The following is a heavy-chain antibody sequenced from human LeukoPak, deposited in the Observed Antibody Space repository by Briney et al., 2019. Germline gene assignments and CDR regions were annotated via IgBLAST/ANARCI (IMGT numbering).Heavy chain of an antibody. Sequence: ASVKVSCKASGYTFTGYYMHWVRQAPGQGLEWMGWINPNSGGTNYAQEFQGRVTMTRDTSISTAYMELSRLRSDDTAVYYCATGSIVGATIDYWGQGTLVTVSS. CDR1: GYTFTGYY. CDR3: ATGSIVGATIDY. CDR2: INPNSGGT. J-gene: IGHJ4*02. D-gene: IGHD1-26*01. V-gene: IGHV1-2*02.